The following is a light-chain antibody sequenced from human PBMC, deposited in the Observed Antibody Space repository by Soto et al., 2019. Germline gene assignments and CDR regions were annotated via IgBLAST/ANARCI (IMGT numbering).Light chain of an antibody. J-gene: IGKJ5*01. CDR1: QSVNSN. CDR3: QQYSKWPIT. Sequence: EIVLTQSSGILSLSPGERATLSCRASQSVNSNYLAWYQQHPGQPPRLLIYGISTRATGIPARFSGSGSGTEFSLTISSLQSEDFAVYYCQQYSKWPITFGQGTRLE. V-gene: IGKV3-15*01. CDR2: GIS.